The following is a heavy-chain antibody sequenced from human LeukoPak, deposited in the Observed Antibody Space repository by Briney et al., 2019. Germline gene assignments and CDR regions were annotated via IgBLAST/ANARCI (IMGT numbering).Heavy chain of an antibody. V-gene: IGHV4-4*07. CDR1: GGSISSYY. CDR2: IYTSGST. J-gene: IGHJ4*02. D-gene: IGHD3-10*01. Sequence: SETLSLTCTVSGGSISSYYWSWIRQPAGKGLEWIGRIYTSGSTNYSPTLKSRVTMSVDTSKNQFSLKLSSVTAADTAVYYCAGLYYYGSGSSFDYWGQGTLVTVSS. CDR3: AGLYYYGSGSSFDY.